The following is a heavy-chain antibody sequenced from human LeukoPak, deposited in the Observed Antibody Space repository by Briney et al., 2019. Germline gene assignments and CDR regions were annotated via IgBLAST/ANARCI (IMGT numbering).Heavy chain of an antibody. CDR2: ISWNSGSI. Sequence: SGGSLRLSCAASGFTFDDYAMYWVRQAPGRGLEWVSGISWNSGSIGYADSVKGRFTISRDDAKNSLYLQMNSLRAEDTALYYCAAMVGATRDAFDIWGQGTMVTVSS. CDR1: GFTFDDYA. V-gene: IGHV3-9*01. J-gene: IGHJ3*02. CDR3: AAMVGATRDAFDI. D-gene: IGHD1-26*01.